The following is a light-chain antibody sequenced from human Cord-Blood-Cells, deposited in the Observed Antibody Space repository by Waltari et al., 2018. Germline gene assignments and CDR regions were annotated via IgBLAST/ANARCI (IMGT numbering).Light chain of an antibody. V-gene: IGLV2-23*01. J-gene: IGLJ3*02. CDR1: SSDVGSYHL. CDR3: CSYAGSSTWV. Sequence: QSALTQPASVSGSPGQSITISCTGPSSDVGSYHLVSWYQPHPGKAPKLMIYEGSKRPSGVSNRFSGSKSGNTASLTISGLQAEDEADYYCCSYAGSSTWVFGGGTKLTVL. CDR2: EGS.